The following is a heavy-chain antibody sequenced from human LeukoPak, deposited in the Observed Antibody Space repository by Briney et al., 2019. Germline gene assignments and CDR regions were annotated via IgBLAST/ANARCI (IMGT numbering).Heavy chain of an antibody. D-gene: IGHD2-2*01. CDR2: ISAYNGNT. CDR3: ARDRIVVVPAAQTDYHYYGMDV. Sequence: ASVKVSCKASGYTFSRYGISWVRQAPGQGLEWMGWISAYNGNTKYAQKFQGRVTMTTDTSTNIAYLELRSLRSDDTAVYYCARDRIVVVPAAQTDYHYYGMDVWGQGTTVTVSS. CDR1: GYTFSRYG. J-gene: IGHJ6*02. V-gene: IGHV1-18*01.